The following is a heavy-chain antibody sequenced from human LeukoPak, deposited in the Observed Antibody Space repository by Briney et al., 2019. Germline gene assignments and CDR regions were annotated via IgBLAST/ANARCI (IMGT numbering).Heavy chain of an antibody. V-gene: IGHV1-3*01. CDR2: INAGNGNT. J-gene: IGHJ4*02. Sequence: ASVKVSCKASGYTFTSYAMHWVRQAPGQRLEWMGWINAGNGNTKYSQKFQGRVTIAKDTSASTAFMELSSLRSEDTAVYYCASTRRIAAAGIRTLDYWGQGTLVTVSS. D-gene: IGHD6-13*01. CDR3: ASTRRIAAAGIRTLDY. CDR1: GYTFTSYA.